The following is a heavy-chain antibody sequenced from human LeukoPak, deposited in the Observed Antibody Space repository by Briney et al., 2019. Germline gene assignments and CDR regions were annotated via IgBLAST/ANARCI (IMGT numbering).Heavy chain of an antibody. Sequence: PSATLSLTCTVSGGSISSYYWSWIRQPPGKGLEWIGYIYYSGSTNYNPSLKSRVTISVDTSKNQFSLKLSSVTAADTAVYYCARLWYYDSSGYPDYWGQGTLVTVSS. D-gene: IGHD3-22*01. V-gene: IGHV4-59*08. CDR3: ARLWYYDSSGYPDY. CDR1: GGSISSYY. J-gene: IGHJ4*02. CDR2: IYYSGST.